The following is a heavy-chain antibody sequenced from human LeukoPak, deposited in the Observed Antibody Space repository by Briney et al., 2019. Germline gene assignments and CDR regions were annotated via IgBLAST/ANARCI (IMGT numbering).Heavy chain of an antibody. CDR1: GGSISNYY. Sequence: SETLSLTCTVSGGSISNYYWSWIRQPPGRGLEWIGYMYYTGSTKYNPSLKSRVSISVDTSKNQFSLTLTSVTAADTAVYYCAAVVVSGTPYFDYWGQGTLVTVSS. D-gene: IGHD2-21*02. J-gene: IGHJ4*02. V-gene: IGHV4-59*03. CDR3: AAVVVSGTPYFDY. CDR2: MYYTGST.